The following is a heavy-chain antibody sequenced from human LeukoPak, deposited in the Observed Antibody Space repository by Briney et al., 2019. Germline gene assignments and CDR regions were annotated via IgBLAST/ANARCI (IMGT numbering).Heavy chain of an antibody. V-gene: IGHV3-7*01. D-gene: IGHD2-2*02. CDR1: GFTFSSYW. CDR2: IKQDGSEK. Sequence: GGSLRLSCAASGFTFSSYWMSWVRQAPGKGLEWVANIKQDGSEKYYVDSVKGRFTISRDNAKNSLYLQMNSLRAEDTAVYYCARDHKAAGQLLYIWRLFNWFDPWGQGTLVTVSS. CDR3: ARDHKAAGQLLYIWRLFNWFDP. J-gene: IGHJ5*02.